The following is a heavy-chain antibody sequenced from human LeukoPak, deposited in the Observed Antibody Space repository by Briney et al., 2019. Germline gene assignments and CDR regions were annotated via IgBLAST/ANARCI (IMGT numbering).Heavy chain of an antibody. V-gene: IGHV3-23*01. Sequence: GGSLRLSCAASGSTFSSYATTWVRQAPGKGLEWVSVISGSGGSTYYADSVKGRFTISRDNSKNTLYLQMNSLRAEDTAVYYCAKDGGDSSGWYLDYWGQGTLVTVSS. D-gene: IGHD6-19*01. CDR2: ISGSGGST. CDR1: GSTFSSYA. CDR3: AKDGGDSSGWYLDY. J-gene: IGHJ4*02.